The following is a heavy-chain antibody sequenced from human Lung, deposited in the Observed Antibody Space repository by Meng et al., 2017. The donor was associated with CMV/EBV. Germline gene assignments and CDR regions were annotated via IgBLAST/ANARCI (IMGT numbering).Heavy chain of an antibody. J-gene: IGHJ4*02. V-gene: IGHV4-4*02. Sequence: LQQAGPGLGKPSGTLALTCAVSVGSLSSRNSCSGVRQPPGKGLEWIGEIYHRGSTNYNPPLKSRVTISVDDSKNQFSLSLSSVTAADTAVYYCARVGAYCGGDCYHPRWGQGTLVTVSS. CDR3: ARVGAYCGGDCYHPR. D-gene: IGHD2-21*02. CDR1: VGSLSSRNS. CDR2: IYHRGST.